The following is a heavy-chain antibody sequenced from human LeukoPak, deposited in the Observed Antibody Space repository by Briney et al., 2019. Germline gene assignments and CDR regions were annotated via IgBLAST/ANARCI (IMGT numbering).Heavy chain of an antibody. CDR3: ARDYSSPDY. CDR2: MNPNSGNT. D-gene: IGHD4-11*01. CDR1: GYTFTNYD. J-gene: IGHJ4*02. Sequence: ASVKVSCKASGYTFTNYDINWVRQATGQGLEWMGWMNPNSGNTGSAQKFQGRVTITMNTSISTAYMELTSLTSEGTAVYYCARDYSSPDYWGQGTLVTVSS. V-gene: IGHV1-8*03.